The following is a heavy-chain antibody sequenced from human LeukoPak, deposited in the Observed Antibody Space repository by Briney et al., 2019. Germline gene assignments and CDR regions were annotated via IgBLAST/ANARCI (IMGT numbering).Heavy chain of an antibody. CDR2: ISSSGSTI. V-gene: IGHV3-48*03. CDR1: GFTFSSYE. D-gene: IGHD5-12*01. J-gene: IGHJ4*02. Sequence: PGGSLRLSCAASGFTFSSYEMNWVRQAPGKGLEWVSYISSSGSTIYYADSVKGRFTISRDNAKNSLYLQMNSLRAEDTALYYCAKTSRAYSNYDSPFDYWGQGTLVTVSS. CDR3: AKTSRAYSNYDSPFDY.